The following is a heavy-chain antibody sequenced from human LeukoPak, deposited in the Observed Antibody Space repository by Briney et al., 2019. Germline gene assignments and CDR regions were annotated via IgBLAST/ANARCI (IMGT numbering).Heavy chain of an antibody. J-gene: IGHJ4*02. Sequence: SETLSLTCAVSGGSISSGGYSWSWIRQPPGKGLEWIGYIYYSGSTNYNPSLKSRVTISVDTSKNQFSLKLSSVTAADTAVYYCARHSGSYSGFDYWGQGTLVTVSS. D-gene: IGHD1-26*01. V-gene: IGHV4-61*08. CDR2: IYYSGST. CDR3: ARHSGSYSGFDY. CDR1: GGSISSGGYS.